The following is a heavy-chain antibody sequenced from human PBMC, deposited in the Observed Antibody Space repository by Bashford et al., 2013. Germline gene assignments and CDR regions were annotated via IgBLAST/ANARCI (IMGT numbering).Heavy chain of an antibody. CDR3: ASRGCSGDTCYEGTQYLGN. CDR2: IYPSDSNV. D-gene: IGHD2-15*01. J-gene: IGHJ4*02. Sequence: GESLKISCQASGYSFDSYWIGWVRQMPGKGLDWMGIIYPSDSNVRYSPSFQGQVTISADRSISTAYVQWRSLKPSDTAMYYCASRGCSGDTCYEGTQYLGNWGQGTLVTVSS. CDR1: GYSFDSYW. V-gene: IGHV5-51*01.